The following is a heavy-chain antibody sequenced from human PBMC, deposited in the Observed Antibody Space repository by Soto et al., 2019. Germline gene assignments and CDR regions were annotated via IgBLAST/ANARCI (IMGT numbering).Heavy chain of an antibody. CDR1: GFTFSSYA. J-gene: IGHJ4*02. Sequence: EVQLLESGGGLVQPGGSLRLSCAASGFTFSSYAMSWVRQAPGKGLEWVSGISGSDGSTYYADSVKGRFTISRDNSKNTRYLHMNSLRAEDTAVYYCATDPSYPAAEPDYWGQGPLVTVSS. D-gene: IGHD2-2*01. CDR2: ISGSDGST. CDR3: ATDPSYPAAEPDY. V-gene: IGHV3-23*01.